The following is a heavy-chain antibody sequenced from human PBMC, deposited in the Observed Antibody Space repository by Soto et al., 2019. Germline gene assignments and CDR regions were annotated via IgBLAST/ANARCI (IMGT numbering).Heavy chain of an antibody. CDR1: VGRVSSYSSA. D-gene: IGHD2-2*01. CDR2: TYYRSKWYN. J-gene: IGHJ6*02. V-gene: IGHV6-1*01. Sequence: SQALPLTYAISVGRVSSYSSAWNYIRQSPSRGLEWLGRTYYRSKWYNDYAVSVKSRITINPDTSKNQFSLQLNSVTPEDTAVYYCARDLVVVVPAAHPGPLYGMDVWGQGTTVTVSS. CDR3: ARDLVVVVPAAHPGPLYGMDV.